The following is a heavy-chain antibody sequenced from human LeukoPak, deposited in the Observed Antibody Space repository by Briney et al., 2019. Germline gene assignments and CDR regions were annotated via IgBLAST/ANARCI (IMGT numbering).Heavy chain of an antibody. V-gene: IGHV6-1*01. D-gene: IGHD4-11*01. CDR1: GDCVSSNSAT. CDR3: ARDKDYSIDH. J-gene: IGHJ4*02. CDR2: TYYRSKWYT. Sequence: SQTLSLTCAISGDCVSSNSATWNWIRQSPSRGLEWLGRTYYRSKWYTDYAVSVTSRITINPDTSKNQFSLQLNSVTPEDTAVYYCARDKDYSIDHWGQGTLVTVSS.